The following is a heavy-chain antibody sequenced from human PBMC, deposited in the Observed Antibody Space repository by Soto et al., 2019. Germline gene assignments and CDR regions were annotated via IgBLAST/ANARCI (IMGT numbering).Heavy chain of an antibody. D-gene: IGHD2-15*01. CDR2: IYYTGST. CDR1: GGSISSYY. CDR3: ARAYCSSGSCYPWYFDS. J-gene: IGHJ4*02. Sequence: SETLSLTCTVSGGSISSYYLSWIRQPPGKGLEWIGYIYYTGSTNYSPSLKSRVTISVDSSKNQFSLKLSSVTAADTAVYYCARAYCSSGSCYPWYFDSWGQGTLVTVSS. V-gene: IGHV4-59*08.